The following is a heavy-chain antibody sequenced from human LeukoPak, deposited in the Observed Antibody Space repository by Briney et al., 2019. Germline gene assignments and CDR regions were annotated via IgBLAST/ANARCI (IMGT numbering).Heavy chain of an antibody. D-gene: IGHD3-22*01. CDR2: ISGSGGST. V-gene: IGHV3-23*01. CDR1: GFTFSTYA. Sequence: GGSLRLSCAASGFTFSTYAMTWVRQAPGKGLEWVSAISGSGGSTYYADSVKGRFTISRDNSKNTLYLQMSSLGAEDTAVYYCAKGGRSGASYYDFGYWGQGTLVTVSS. J-gene: IGHJ4*02. CDR3: AKGGRSGASYYDFGY.